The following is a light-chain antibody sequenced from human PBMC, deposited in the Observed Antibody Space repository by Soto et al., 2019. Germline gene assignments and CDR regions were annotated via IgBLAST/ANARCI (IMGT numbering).Light chain of an antibody. CDR3: SSLTTRFTYV. J-gene: IGLJ1*01. CDR1: SSDVGAYNY. V-gene: IGLV2-14*01. CDR2: EVS. Sequence: QSVLTQPASVSGSPGQSVAISCSGTSSDVGAYNYVSWYQQHPGKAPKLLLSEVSNRPSGVSDRLFGSKSGNTASLTISGLQAEDEADYYCSSLTTRFTYVFGTGTKLTVL.